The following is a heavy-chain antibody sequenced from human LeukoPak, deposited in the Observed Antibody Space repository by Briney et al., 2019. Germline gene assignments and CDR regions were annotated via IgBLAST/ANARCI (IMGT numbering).Heavy chain of an antibody. CDR3: ARGHSYYYYGMDV. J-gene: IGHJ6*02. Sequence: GGSLRLSCAASGFTVSSNYMSWVRQAPGKGLEWGSVIYSGGSTYYADSVKGRFTISRDNSKNTLYLQMNSLRAEDTAVYYCARGHSYYYYGMDVWGQGTTVTVSS. CDR2: IYSGGST. V-gene: IGHV3-53*01. CDR1: GFTVSSNY.